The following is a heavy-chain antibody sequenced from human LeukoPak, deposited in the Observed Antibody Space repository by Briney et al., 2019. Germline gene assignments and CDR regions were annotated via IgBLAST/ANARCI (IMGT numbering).Heavy chain of an antibody. V-gene: IGHV3-53*01. CDR2: IYSGGST. CDR1: GFTVSSNY. D-gene: IGHD6-13*01. CDR3: ASLSSSWYYFDY. J-gene: IGHJ4*02. Sequence: GGSLRLSCAASGFTVSSNYMSWVRQAPGKGLEWVSVIYSGGSTYYADSVKGRFTISRDNSKNTLYLQMSSLRAEDTAVYYCASLSSSWYYFDYWGQGTLVTVSS.